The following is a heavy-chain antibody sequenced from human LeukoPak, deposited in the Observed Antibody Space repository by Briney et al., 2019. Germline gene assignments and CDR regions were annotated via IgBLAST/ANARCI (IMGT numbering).Heavy chain of an antibody. CDR1: GFTFRTYW. D-gene: IGHD3-10*01. Sequence: QAGGSLRPSCAASGFTFRTYWMSWVRQAPGKGLEWVANINQDGSEKYYVDYVKGRFTISRDNAKNSLYLQMNSLRAEDTAVYYCARSWSGAFDYWGQGTLATVSS. V-gene: IGHV3-7*05. J-gene: IGHJ4*02. CDR3: ARSWSGAFDY. CDR2: INQDGSEK.